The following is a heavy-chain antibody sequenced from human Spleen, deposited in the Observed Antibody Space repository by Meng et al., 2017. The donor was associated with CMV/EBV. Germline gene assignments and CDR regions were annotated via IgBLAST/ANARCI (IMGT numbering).Heavy chain of an antibody. V-gene: IGHV3-23*01. Sequence: GGSLRLSCAASGFAFSSYAMSWVRQAPGKGLEWVSAISGSGGSTYYADSVKGRFTISRDNSKNTLYLQMNSLRAEDTAVYYCAKGTTVTYYFDYWGQGTLVTVSS. CDR3: AKGTTVTYYFDY. J-gene: IGHJ4*02. CDR2: ISGSGGST. D-gene: IGHD4-11*01. CDR1: GFAFSSYA.